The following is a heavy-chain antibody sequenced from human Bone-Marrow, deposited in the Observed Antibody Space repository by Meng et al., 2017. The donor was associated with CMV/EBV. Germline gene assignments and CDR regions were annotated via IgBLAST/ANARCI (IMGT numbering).Heavy chain of an antibody. V-gene: IGHV1-69*05. CDR1: GGIFRNSA. J-gene: IGHJ5*02. CDR3: ARGGSGSVYWFDP. CDR2: VIPVFATP. D-gene: IGHD1-26*01. Sequence: ASGGIFRNSAISWLRQAPGQGLEWMGGVIPVFATPHLAQKFQGRVTLTTDESTSTAFMELSGLKSEDTAVYYCARGGSGSVYWFDPWGQGTLVTVSS.